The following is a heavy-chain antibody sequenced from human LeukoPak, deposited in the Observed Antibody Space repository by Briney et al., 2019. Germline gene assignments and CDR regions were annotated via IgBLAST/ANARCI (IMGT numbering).Heavy chain of an antibody. V-gene: IGHV3-64D*06. J-gene: IGHJ4*02. CDR3: VKALGTVTTPDYFDY. D-gene: IGHD4-17*01. CDR2: ISSNGGST. CDR1: GFTFSSYA. Sequence: PGGSLRLSCSASGFTFSSYAMHWVRQAPGKGLEYVSAISSNGGSTYYADSVKGRFTISRDNSKNTLYLQMSSLRAEDTAVYYCVKALGTVTTPDYFDYWGQGTLVTVSS.